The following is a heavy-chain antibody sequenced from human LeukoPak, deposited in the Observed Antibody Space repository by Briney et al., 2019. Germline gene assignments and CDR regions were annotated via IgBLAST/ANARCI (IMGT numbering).Heavy chain of an antibody. D-gene: IGHD2-15*01. CDR2: INPNSGGT. Sequence: GASVKVSCKASGYTFTGYYMHWVRQAPGQGLEWMGWINPNSGGTNYAQKFQGRVTMTRDTSISAAYMELSRLRSDDTAVYYCARDRVGVVAATWFYYGMDVWGQGTTVTVSS. CDR1: GYTFTGYY. V-gene: IGHV1-2*02. J-gene: IGHJ6*02. CDR3: ARDRVGVVAATWFYYGMDV.